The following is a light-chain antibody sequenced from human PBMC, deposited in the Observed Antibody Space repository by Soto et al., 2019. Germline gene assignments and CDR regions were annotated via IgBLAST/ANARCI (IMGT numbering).Light chain of an antibody. CDR1: QSVSSSY. CDR2: GAS. V-gene: IGKV3-20*01. J-gene: IGKJ4*01. CDR3: RQYNSYPLT. Sequence: EIVLTQSPGTLSLSPGERATLSCRASQSVSSSYLAWYQQKPGQAPRLLIYGASSRATGIPDRFSGSGSGTDFTLTISRLEPEDIATYYCRQYNSYPLTFGGGTKVDI.